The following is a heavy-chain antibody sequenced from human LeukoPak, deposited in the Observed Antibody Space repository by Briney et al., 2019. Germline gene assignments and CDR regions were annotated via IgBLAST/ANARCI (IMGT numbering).Heavy chain of an antibody. Sequence: ASVKVSCKVSGYTLTELSMHWVRQAPGKGLEWMGGFDPEDGETIYAQKFQGRVTMTEDTSTDTAYMELSSLRSEDTAVYYCATSSPDHFLSGYGEGWGQGTLVTVSS. CDR1: GYTLTELS. D-gene: IGHD3-3*02. V-gene: IGHV1-24*01. CDR2: FDPEDGET. J-gene: IGHJ4*02. CDR3: ATSSPDHFLSGYGEG.